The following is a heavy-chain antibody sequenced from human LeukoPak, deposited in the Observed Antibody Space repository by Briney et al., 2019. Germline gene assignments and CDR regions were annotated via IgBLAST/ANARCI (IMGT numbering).Heavy chain of an antibody. J-gene: IGHJ4*02. CDR1: GFTFSSYA. Sequence: GGSLRLSCAASGFTFSSYAMSWVRQAPGKGLEWVSAISGSGGSTYYADSVKGRFTISKDNSKNTLYLQMNSLRAEDTAVYYCAKGGRSGSLMFDYWGQGTLVTVSS. CDR2: ISGSGGST. CDR3: AKGGRSGSLMFDY. D-gene: IGHD3-10*01. V-gene: IGHV3-23*01.